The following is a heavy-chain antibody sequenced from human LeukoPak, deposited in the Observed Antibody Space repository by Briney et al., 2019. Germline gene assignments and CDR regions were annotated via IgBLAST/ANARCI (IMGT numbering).Heavy chain of an antibody. CDR2: IYHSGTS. V-gene: IGHV4-59*12. CDR1: GGSISSDY. D-gene: IGHD3-22*01. J-gene: IGHJ3*02. Sequence: SETLSLTCSVSGGSISSDYWSWIRQSPGKGLEWIGYIYHSGTSNYNPSLKSRLTISMDTSKNQFSLKLSSVTAADTAVYYCARDVYYYDRSAFDIWGQGTMVTVSS. CDR3: ARDVYYYDRSAFDI.